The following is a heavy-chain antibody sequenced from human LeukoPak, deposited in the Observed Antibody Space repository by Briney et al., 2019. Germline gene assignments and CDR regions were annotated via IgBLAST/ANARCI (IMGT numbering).Heavy chain of an antibody. CDR1: GFTFDDYG. Sequence: GGSLRLSCAASGFTFDDYGMSWVRQAPGKGLEWVSGTNWNGGSTGYADSVKGRFTISRDNAKNSLYLQMNSMRAEDTALYYCARLKYSGSYQEIDYWGQGTLVTVSS. V-gene: IGHV3-20*04. D-gene: IGHD1-26*01. CDR2: TNWNGGST. J-gene: IGHJ4*02. CDR3: ARLKYSGSYQEIDY.